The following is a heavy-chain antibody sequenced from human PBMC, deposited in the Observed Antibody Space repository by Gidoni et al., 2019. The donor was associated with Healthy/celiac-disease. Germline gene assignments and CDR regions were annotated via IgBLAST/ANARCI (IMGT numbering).Heavy chain of an antibody. J-gene: IGHJ1*01. CDR1: AGPIGSYY. CDR2: IYYSGST. CDR3: ATSGSGRTGYFQH. V-gene: IGHV4-59*01. D-gene: IGHD3-10*01. Sequence: QVQLQESGPGLVKPSETLSLTSTVSAGPIGSYYWSWIRQPPGKGLEWIGYIYYSGSTNYNPSLKSRVTISVDTSKNQFSLKLSSVTAADTAVYYCATSGSGRTGYFQHWGQGTLVTVSS.